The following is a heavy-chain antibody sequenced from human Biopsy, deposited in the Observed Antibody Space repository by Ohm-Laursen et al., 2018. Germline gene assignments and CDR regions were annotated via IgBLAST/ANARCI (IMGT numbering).Heavy chain of an antibody. Sequence: GTLSLTCTVSGGPIDSYYWSWIRQPPGKALEWIGYIYFTGRTSYNPSLKSRVTMSVNTSKKQFSLRLSSVTAADTAVYYCTRGDYFDSNGYFWFDPWGQGTLVTVSS. CDR2: IYFTGRT. V-gene: IGHV4-59*12. D-gene: IGHD3-22*01. CDR3: TRGDYFDSNGYFWFDP. CDR1: GGPIDSYY. J-gene: IGHJ5*02.